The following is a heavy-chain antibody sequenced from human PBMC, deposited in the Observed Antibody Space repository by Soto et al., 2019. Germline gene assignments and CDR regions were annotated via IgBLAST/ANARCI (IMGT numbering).Heavy chain of an antibody. CDR3: ARGSKPVSFLGAYYDFWSGYYKDPRPDAFDI. CDR1: GYTFTSYG. V-gene: IGHV1-18*01. J-gene: IGHJ3*02. Sequence: GASVKVSCKASGYTFTSYGISWVRQAPGQGLEWMGWISAYNGNTNYAQKIQGRVTMTTDTSMSTAYMEMRSLRSDDTAVYYCARGSKPVSFLGAYYDFWSGYYKDPRPDAFDIWGQGTMVTVSS. D-gene: IGHD3-3*01. CDR2: ISAYNGNT.